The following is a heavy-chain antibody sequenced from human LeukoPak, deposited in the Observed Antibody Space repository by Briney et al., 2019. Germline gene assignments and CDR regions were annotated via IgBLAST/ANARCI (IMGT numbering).Heavy chain of an antibody. Sequence: GGSLRLSCAASGFTFSGYWMSWVRQAPGKGLEWVANIKQDGSEKYYVDSVKGRFTISRDNAKNSLYLQMNSLRAEDTAVYYCARPDTLYDSSGYAWDYWGQGTLVTVSS. J-gene: IGHJ4*02. CDR2: IKQDGSEK. CDR1: GFTFSGYW. V-gene: IGHV3-7*01. D-gene: IGHD3-22*01. CDR3: ARPDTLYDSSGYAWDY.